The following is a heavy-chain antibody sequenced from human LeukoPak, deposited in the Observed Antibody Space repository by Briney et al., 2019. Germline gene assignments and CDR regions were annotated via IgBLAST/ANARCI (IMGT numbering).Heavy chain of an antibody. V-gene: IGHV3-74*01. Sequence: GGSLRLSCAASGFTFSGYWMHWVRQTPGKGLVWVSRINPDGSSTSYVDSVKGRFTVSRDNAKNTLYLQMNSLRAEDTAVYYCARDLPSYYYGSGSPDYWGQGTLVTVSS. CDR3: ARDLPSYYYGSGSPDY. CDR2: INPDGSST. D-gene: IGHD3-10*01. J-gene: IGHJ4*02. CDR1: GFTFSGYW.